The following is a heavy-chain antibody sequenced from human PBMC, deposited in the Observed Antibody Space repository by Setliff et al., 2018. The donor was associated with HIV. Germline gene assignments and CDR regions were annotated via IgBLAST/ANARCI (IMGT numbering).Heavy chain of an antibody. Sequence: SETLSLTCTVSGGSISSSNYYWGWIRQSPGKGLEWIGSVFYSGNTYYNPSLKTRVTISVNTYKNQFSLTSVTADDTGIYYCAGGPPFAYWGQGLLVTVSS. CDR1: GGSISSSNYY. CDR3: AGGPPFAY. CDR2: VFYSGNT. V-gene: IGHV4-39*07. J-gene: IGHJ4*02.